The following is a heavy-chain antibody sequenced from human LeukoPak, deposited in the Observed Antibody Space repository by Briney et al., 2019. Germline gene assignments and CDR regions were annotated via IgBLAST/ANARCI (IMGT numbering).Heavy chain of an antibody. Sequence: PGGSLRLSCAASGFTFKNYAMHWVRQAPGKGLEWVSLITWNGDITYYADSVKSRFTISRDNNKNSLYLQMHSLRAEDAALYYCAKDKSEYYSGSGEKPYDYYYYYMDVWGKGTTVTVSS. V-gene: IGHV3-43D*03. J-gene: IGHJ6*03. CDR1: GFTFKNYA. CDR3: AKDKSEYYSGSGEKPYDYYYYYMDV. D-gene: IGHD3-10*01. CDR2: ITWNGDIT.